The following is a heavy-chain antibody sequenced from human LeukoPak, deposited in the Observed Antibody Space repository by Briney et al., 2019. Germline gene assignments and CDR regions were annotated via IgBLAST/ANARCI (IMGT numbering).Heavy chain of an antibody. J-gene: IGHJ6*03. V-gene: IGHV3-7*01. CDR3: ASLFYYYYMDV. Sequence: GGSLRLPCAASGFTFSSYWMSWVRQAPGKGLEWVANIKQDGSEKYYVDSVKGRFTISRDNAKNSLYLQMSSLRAEDTAVYYCASLFYYYYMDVWGKGTTVTVSS. D-gene: IGHD3-10*01. CDR1: GFTFSSYW. CDR2: IKQDGSEK.